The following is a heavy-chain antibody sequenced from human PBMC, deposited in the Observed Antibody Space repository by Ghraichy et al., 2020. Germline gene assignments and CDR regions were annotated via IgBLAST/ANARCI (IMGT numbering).Heavy chain of an antibody. CDR3: ARVVRDGYNSVAEYYYYYGMDV. CDR1: GYTFTSYY. Sequence: ASVKVSCKASGYTFTSYYMHWVRQAPGQGLEWMGIINPSGGSTSYAQKFQGRVTMTRATSTSTVYMELSSLRSEDTAVYYCARVVRDGYNSVAEYYYYYGMDVWGQGTTVTVSS. CDR2: INPSGGST. V-gene: IGHV1-46*01. J-gene: IGHJ6*02. D-gene: IGHD5-24*01.